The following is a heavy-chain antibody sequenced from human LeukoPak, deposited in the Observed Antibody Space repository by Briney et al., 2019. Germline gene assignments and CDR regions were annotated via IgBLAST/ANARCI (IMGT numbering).Heavy chain of an antibody. D-gene: IGHD2-2*01. Sequence: GGSLRLSCAASGFTFSDYYMNWIRQAPGKGLEWVSYISSSGSSIYYADSVKGRFTSSRDNAKNTLYLQMNSLRAEDTAVYYCAKAFVVVPAAVDYWGQGTLVTVSS. CDR3: AKAFVVVPAAVDY. V-gene: IGHV3-11*01. CDR1: GFTFSDYY. J-gene: IGHJ4*02. CDR2: ISSSGSSI.